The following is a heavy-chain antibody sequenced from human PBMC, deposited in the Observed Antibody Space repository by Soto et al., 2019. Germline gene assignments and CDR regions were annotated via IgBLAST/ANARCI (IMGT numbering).Heavy chain of an antibody. Sequence: QVQLVQSGAEVKEPGASVTVSCRASGDRFTDYYMHWVRQAPGQGLEWMGWINPNSVVTKYAQKFQGWVTMTRDTSIRTVYMQLSRLGFDDTAIYYCARESGGATATLDYYYFYMDVWGTGTTVTVSS. D-gene: IGHD5-12*01. CDR1: GDRFTDYY. J-gene: IGHJ6*03. V-gene: IGHV1-2*04. CDR2: INPNSVVT. CDR3: ARESGGATATLDYYYFYMDV.